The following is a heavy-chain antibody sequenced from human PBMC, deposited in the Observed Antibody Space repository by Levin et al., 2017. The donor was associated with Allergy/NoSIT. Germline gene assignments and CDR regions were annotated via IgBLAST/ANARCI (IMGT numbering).Heavy chain of an antibody. J-gene: IGHJ4*02. CDR1: GGSISSYY. V-gene: IGHV4-59*01. D-gene: IGHD6-13*01. CDR3: AREGDSSSLDY. CDR2: IYYSGST. Sequence: PSETLSLTCTVSGGSISSYYWSWIRQPPGKGLEWIGYIYYSGSTYYNPSLKSRVTISVDTSKNQFSLKLSSVTAADTAVYYCAREGDSSSLDYWGQGTLVTVSS.